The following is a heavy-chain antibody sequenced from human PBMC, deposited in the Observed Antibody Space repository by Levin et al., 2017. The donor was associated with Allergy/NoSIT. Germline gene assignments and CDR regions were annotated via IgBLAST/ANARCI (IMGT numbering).Heavy chain of an antibody. D-gene: IGHD6-19*01. Sequence: GGSLRLSCAASGFTVSNNFMSWVRQAPGTGLDWFSVISAVGRPSYADSVKGRFTISRDNSKNTLYLQMNYLRAEDTAVYFCARWGIAVPGGSWGQGTLVTVSS. CDR3: ARWGIAVPGGS. V-gene: IGHV3-66*01. CDR2: ISAVGRP. CDR1: GFTVSNNF. J-gene: IGHJ5*02.